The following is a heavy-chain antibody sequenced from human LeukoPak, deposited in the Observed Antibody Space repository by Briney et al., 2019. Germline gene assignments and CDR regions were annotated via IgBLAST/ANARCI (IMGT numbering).Heavy chain of an antibody. J-gene: IGHJ3*02. CDR2: IYYSGST. D-gene: IGHD3-10*01. CDR1: GGSISSSSYY. V-gene: IGHV4-39*01. CDR3: ANGVAFDI. Sequence: SETLSLTCTVSGGSISSSSYYWGWIRQPPGKGLEWIGSIYYSGSTYYNPSLKSRVTISVDTSKNQFSLKLSSVTAADTAVCYCANGVAFDIWGQGTMVTVSS.